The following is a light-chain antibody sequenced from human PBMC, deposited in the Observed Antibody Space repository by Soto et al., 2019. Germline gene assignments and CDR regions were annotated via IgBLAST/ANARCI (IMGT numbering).Light chain of an antibody. CDR2: RVS. CDR1: QTITT. J-gene: IGKJ4*01. Sequence: EIVLTQPPGTLSLSPVERATLSCRASQTITTLAWYQRKPGQAPRLLIYRVSSRATGVPDRFSGSGSGTDYTLTISRLEPEDIAVYYCQQYGNLPLTFGGGTKVDI. CDR3: QQYGNLPLT. V-gene: IGKV3-20*01.